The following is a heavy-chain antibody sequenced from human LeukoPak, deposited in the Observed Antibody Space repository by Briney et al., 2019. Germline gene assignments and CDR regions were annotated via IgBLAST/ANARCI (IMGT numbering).Heavy chain of an antibody. V-gene: IGHV1-46*01. J-gene: IGHJ5*02. CDR2: INPSGDGT. CDR1: GHTFTTYY. Sequence: ASVKVSCKASGHTFTTYYVHLVRQAPGQGLEWMGVINPSGDGTNYPQRFQGRVTLTRGTSTSTVYMELSSLRSEDTAIYYCAKETPNTGWFDPWGQGTLVTVSS. CDR3: AKETPNTGWFDP. D-gene: IGHD1-14*01.